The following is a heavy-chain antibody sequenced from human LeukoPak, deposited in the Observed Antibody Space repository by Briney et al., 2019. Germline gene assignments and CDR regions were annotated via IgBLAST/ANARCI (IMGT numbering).Heavy chain of an antibody. J-gene: IGHJ4*02. Sequence: PGRSLRLSCAASGFTFSGYAMHWVRQAPGKGLEWVAVISYDGRNKYYADSVKGRFTISRDNSKNTLYLQMNSLRAEDTAVYYCAREDYYDSSGLASYFDYWGQGTLVTVSS. CDR3: AREDYYDSSGLASYFDY. D-gene: IGHD3-22*01. CDR2: ISYDGRNK. V-gene: IGHV3-30*04. CDR1: GFTFSGYA.